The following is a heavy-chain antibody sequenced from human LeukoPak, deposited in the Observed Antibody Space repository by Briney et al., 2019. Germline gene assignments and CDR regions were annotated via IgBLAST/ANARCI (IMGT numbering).Heavy chain of an antibody. CDR2: ISGSGGST. CDR1: GFTFSSYA. D-gene: IGHD3-3*01. V-gene: IGHV3-23*01. CDR3: SRDFSAFDI. J-gene: IGHJ3*02. Sequence: GGSLRLSCAASGFTFSSYAMSWVRQAPGKGLEWVSVISGSGGSTHYADTVRGRFSIYRDNPENTLYLQMNSLRAEDTAVYYCSRDFSAFDIWGQGTMVTVSS.